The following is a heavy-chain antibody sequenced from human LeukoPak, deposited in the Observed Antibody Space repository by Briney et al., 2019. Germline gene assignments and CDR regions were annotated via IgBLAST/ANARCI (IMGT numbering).Heavy chain of an antibody. D-gene: IGHD3-9*01. CDR3: ARDRNDIPGHYGMDV. CDR1: GFTFSSYS. CDR2: ISSSSSYI. Sequence: GGSLRFSCAASGFTFSSYSMNWVRQAPGKGLEWVSSISSSSSYIYYADSVKGRFTISRDNAKNSLYLQMNSLRAEDTAVYYCARDRNDIPGHYGMDVWGKGTTVTVSS. J-gene: IGHJ6*04. V-gene: IGHV3-21*01.